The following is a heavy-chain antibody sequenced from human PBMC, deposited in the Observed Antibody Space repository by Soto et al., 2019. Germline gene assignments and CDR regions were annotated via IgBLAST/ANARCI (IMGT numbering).Heavy chain of an antibody. Sequence: EVQLVESGGGLVQPGGSLRLSCAASGFTFTSYWMSWVRQAPGKGLEWVANIKQDGSSKYYGDSVKGRFTVSRDNAKSSIYLQMDRLREDDTAVYRCARLRFILLEMDFEFWGQGILVTVSS. D-gene: IGHD3-3*01. CDR3: ARLRFILLEMDFEF. CDR1: GFTFTSYW. CDR2: IKQDGSSK. J-gene: IGHJ4*02. V-gene: IGHV3-7*05.